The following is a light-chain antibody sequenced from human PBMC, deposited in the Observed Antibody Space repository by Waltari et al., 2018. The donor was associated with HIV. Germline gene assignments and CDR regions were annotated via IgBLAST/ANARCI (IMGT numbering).Light chain of an antibody. CDR2: DVT. J-gene: IGLJ2*01. V-gene: IGLV2-14*03. Sequence: QSALTQPASVSGSPGQSITISCTGTSNDVGGYNYVSWYQQHPGKAPKLLIYDVTTRPSGLSYRFSGSKSGNTASLTISGLPAEDEADYYGSSYTKTLYVIFGGGTKLTVL. CDR1: SNDVGGYNY. CDR3: SSYTKTLYVI.